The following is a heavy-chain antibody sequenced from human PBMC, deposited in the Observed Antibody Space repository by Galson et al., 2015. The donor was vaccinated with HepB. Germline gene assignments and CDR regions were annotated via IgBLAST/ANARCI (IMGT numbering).Heavy chain of an antibody. V-gene: IGHV3-21*01. Sequence: SLRLSCAASGFTFSSYTMNWVRQAPGKGLEWVSSTSSSSSYIYYADSVRGRFTISRDNAKKSLYLQTNSLRAEDTAVYYCARNLLLWFGESRAPDAFDIWGQGTTVTVSS. CDR3: ARNLLLWFGESRAPDAFDI. CDR1: GFTFSSYT. J-gene: IGHJ3*02. D-gene: IGHD3-10*01. CDR2: TSSSSSYI.